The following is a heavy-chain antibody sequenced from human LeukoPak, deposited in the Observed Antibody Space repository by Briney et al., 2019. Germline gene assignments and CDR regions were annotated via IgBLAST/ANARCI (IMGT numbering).Heavy chain of an antibody. CDR1: GGSISSYY. Sequence: SETLSLTCTVFGGSISSYYWSWIRQAAGKGLEWIGRIYSSGSTNYNPSLKSRVTMSVDTSKNQFSLKLSSVTAADTAVYYCARATGLDSSSWVDLYYFDYWGQGTLVTVSS. V-gene: IGHV4-4*07. CDR3: ARATGLDSSSWVDLYYFDY. CDR2: IYSSGST. D-gene: IGHD6-13*01. J-gene: IGHJ4*02.